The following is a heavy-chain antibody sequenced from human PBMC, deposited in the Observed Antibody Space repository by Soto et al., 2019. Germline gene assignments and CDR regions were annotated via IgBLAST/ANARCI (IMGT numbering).Heavy chain of an antibody. Sequence: QVQLQESGPGLVKPSQTLSLTCTVSGGSISSGGSYWSWIRQHPGKGLGWIGYIYYSGSTYYNPSLKSRVNISVDTSKNQFSLTLSAVTAAGTAVYYCARTILSWGGSCFLDVWGQGTPVTVSS. D-gene: IGHD2-15*01. CDR2: IYYSGST. V-gene: IGHV4-31*03. CDR3: ARTILSWGGSCFLDV. J-gene: IGHJ6*02. CDR1: GGSISSGGSY.